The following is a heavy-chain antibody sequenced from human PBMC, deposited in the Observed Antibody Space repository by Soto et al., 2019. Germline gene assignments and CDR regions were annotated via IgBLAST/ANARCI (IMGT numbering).Heavy chain of an antibody. Sequence: SVKVSCKASGGTFSSYAISWVRQAPGQGLEWMGGIIPIFGTANYAQKFQGRVTITADESTSTAYMELSSLRSEDTAVYYCASDSEWELRNYYYGMDVWGQGTTVTVSS. V-gene: IGHV1-69*13. D-gene: IGHD1-26*01. CDR1: GGTFSSYA. CDR3: ASDSEWELRNYYYGMDV. CDR2: IIPIFGTA. J-gene: IGHJ6*02.